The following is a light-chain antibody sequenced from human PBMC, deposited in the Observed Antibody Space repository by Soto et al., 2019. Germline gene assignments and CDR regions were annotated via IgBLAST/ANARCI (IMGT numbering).Light chain of an antibody. CDR2: DAY. V-gene: IGKV1-5*01. Sequence: DIQMTQSPSTLSASVGDRVTITCRASQSIGMWLAWFQQKPGKAPKVLIHDAYSLESGVPSRFSGSGSGTEFTLTISSLQPEDSATYYCQQYNSYSKTFGQGTKVHIK. J-gene: IGKJ1*01. CDR3: QQYNSYSKT. CDR1: QSIGMW.